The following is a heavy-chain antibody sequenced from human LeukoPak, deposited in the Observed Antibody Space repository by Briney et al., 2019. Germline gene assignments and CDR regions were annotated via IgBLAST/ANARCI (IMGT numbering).Heavy chain of an antibody. CDR2: INHSGST. Sequence: SETLSLTCAVYGGSFSGYYWSWIRQPPGRGLEWIGEINHSGSTNYNPSLKSRVTISVDTSKNQFSLELSSVTAADTAVYYCARASMWDYWGQGTLVTVSS. CDR1: GGSFSGYY. D-gene: IGHD2/OR15-2a*01. CDR3: ARASMWDY. V-gene: IGHV4-34*01. J-gene: IGHJ4*02.